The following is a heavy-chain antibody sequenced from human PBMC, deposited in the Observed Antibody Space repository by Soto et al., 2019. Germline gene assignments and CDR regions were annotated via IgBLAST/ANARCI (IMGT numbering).Heavy chain of an antibody. CDR1: GFTFSSYG. J-gene: IGHJ6*02. Sequence: PGGSLRLSCAASGFTFSSYGMHWVRQAPGKGLEWVAVIWYDGSNKYYADSVKGRFTISRDNSKNTLYLQMNSLRAEDTAVYYCARDLWTTVKGWPYYYYYGMDVWGQGTTVTVSS. CDR2: IWYDGSNK. V-gene: IGHV3-33*01. D-gene: IGHD4-4*01. CDR3: ARDLWTTVKGWPYYYYYGMDV.